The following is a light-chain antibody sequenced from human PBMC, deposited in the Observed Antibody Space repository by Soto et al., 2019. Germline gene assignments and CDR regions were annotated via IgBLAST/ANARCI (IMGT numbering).Light chain of an antibody. CDR2: EGS. V-gene: IGLV2-23*01. CDR3: CSYAGSSTWV. J-gene: IGLJ1*01. Sequence: QSVLTQPASVSGSPGQSITISCTGTSSDVGSYNLVSWYQQHPGKAPKLMIYEGSKRPSGVSNRFSGSKSGNTASLTISGLQAEGEADYYCCSYAGSSTWVFGTGTKVTVL. CDR1: SSDVGSYNL.